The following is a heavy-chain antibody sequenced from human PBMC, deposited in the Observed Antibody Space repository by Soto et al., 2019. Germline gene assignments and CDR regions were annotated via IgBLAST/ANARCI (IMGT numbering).Heavy chain of an antibody. Sequence: GGALRRSCAASGFTFSDYYMSWIRQAPGKGLEWVSYISSSGSTIYYADSVKGRFTISRDNAKNSLYLQMNSLRAEDTAVYYCARGYYYDSSGYYMWGQGTLVTVSS. CDR3: ARGYYYDSSGYYM. CDR2: ISSSGSTI. V-gene: IGHV3-11*01. CDR1: GFTFSDYY. D-gene: IGHD3-22*01. J-gene: IGHJ4*02.